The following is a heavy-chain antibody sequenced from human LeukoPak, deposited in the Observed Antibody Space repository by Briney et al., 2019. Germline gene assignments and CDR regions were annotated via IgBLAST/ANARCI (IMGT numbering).Heavy chain of an antibody. Sequence: ASVKVSCKASGYTFTSYYMHWVRQAPGQGLEWMGIINPSGGSTSYAQRFQGRVTMTRDTSTSTVYMELSSLRSEDTAVYYCVSSGYYGFTYLDYWGQGTLVTVSS. V-gene: IGHV1-46*03. D-gene: IGHD3-22*01. CDR1: GYTFTSYY. CDR2: INPSGGST. J-gene: IGHJ4*02. CDR3: VSSGYYGFTYLDY.